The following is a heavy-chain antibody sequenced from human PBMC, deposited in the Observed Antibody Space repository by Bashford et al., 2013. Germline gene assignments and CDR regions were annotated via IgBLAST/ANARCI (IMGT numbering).Heavy chain of an antibody. D-gene: IGHD6-19*01. J-gene: IGHJ4*02. V-gene: IGHV3-74*01. Sequence: GGSLRLSCAASGFTFSSYWMHWVRQAPGKGLVWVSRISSDGSSTTYAESVKGRFTISRDNAKNSLYLQMNSLRAEDTAVYYCARLKSRAIAVAGSFDYWGQGTLVTVSS. CDR2: ISSDGSST. CDR3: ARLKSRAIAVAGSFDY. CDR1: GFTFSSYW.